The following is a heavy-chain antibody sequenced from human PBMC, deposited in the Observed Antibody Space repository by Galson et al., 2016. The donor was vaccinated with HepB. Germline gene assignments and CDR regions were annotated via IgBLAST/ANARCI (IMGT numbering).Heavy chain of an antibody. CDR1: GFTFSSYG. D-gene: IGHD5-18*01. CDR2: ISYDGSNK. V-gene: IGHV3-30*18. J-gene: IGHJ4*02. CDR3: AKDIRSYGLFGRFDY. Sequence: FLRLSCAASGFTFSSYGMHWVRQAPGKGLEWVAVISYDGSNKYYADSVKGRFTISRDNSKNTLYLQMNSLRAEDTAVYYCAKDIRSYGLFGRFDYWGQGTLVTVSS.